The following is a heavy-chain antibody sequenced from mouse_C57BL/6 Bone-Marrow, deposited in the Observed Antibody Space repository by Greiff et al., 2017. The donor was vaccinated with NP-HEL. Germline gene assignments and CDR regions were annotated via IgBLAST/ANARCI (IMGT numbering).Heavy chain of an antibody. CDR1: GFNIKDDY. V-gene: IGHV14-4*01. D-gene: IGHD2-1*01. J-gene: IGHJ1*03. Sequence: LVESGAELVRPGASVKLSCTASGFNIKDDYMHWVKQRPEQGLEWIGWIDPENGDTEYASKFQGKATITADTSSNTAYLQLSSLTSEDTAVYYCTCYGNYDFDVWGTGTTVTVSS. CDR2: IDPENGDT. CDR3: TCYGNYDFDV.